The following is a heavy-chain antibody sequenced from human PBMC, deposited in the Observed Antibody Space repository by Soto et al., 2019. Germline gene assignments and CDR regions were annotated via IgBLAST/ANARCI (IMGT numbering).Heavy chain of an antibody. CDR3: ARQRWMNYYDSSGYYYDY. V-gene: IGHV4-39*01. D-gene: IGHD3-22*01. J-gene: IGHJ4*02. Sequence: SETLSLTCTVSGGSISSSSYYWGWIRQPPGKGLEWIGSIYYSGSTYYNPSLKSRVTISVDTSKNQFSLKLSSVTAADTAVYYCARQRWMNYYDSSGYYYDYWGQGTLVTVSS. CDR1: GGSISSSSYY. CDR2: IYYSGST.